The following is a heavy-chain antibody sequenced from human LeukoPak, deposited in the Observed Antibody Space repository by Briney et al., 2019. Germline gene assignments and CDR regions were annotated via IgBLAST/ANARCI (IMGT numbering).Heavy chain of an antibody. Sequence: ASVKVSCKASGYTFTSYAMNWVRQAPGQGLEWMGWINTHSGNPTYAQGFTGRYVFSLDTSVSTAYLQISSLKAEDTAVYFCGRDPRLGIRGYTYGYIEYWGQGTLVTVSS. D-gene: IGHD5-18*01. CDR2: INTHSGNP. CDR1: GYTFTSYA. J-gene: IGHJ4*02. V-gene: IGHV7-4-1*02. CDR3: GRDPRLGIRGYTYGYIEY.